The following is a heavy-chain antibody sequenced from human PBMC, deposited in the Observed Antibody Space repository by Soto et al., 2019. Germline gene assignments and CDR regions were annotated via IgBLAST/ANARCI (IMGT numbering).Heavy chain of an antibody. CDR1: GYTFTSYA. V-gene: IGHV1-3*01. CDR2: INAGNGNT. CDR3: ASFCSGGSCYRPYYNDVMDV. J-gene: IGHJ6*02. Sequence: ASVKVSCKASGYTFTSYAMHWVRQAPGQRLEWMGWINAGNGNTKYSQKFQGRVTITRDTSASTAYMELSSLRDEDTAVYYCASFCSGGSCYRPYYNDVMDVWGQGTPVTVSS. D-gene: IGHD2-15*01.